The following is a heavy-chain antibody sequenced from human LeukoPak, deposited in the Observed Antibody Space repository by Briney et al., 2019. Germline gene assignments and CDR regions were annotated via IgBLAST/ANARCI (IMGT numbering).Heavy chain of an antibody. Sequence: PSETLSLTCNVSGGSMNTYHWSWIRQAPGKGLAWVGYIYYGGSTNYNPSLKSRVNISVDTSENQLSLKLTSVTAADTAVYYCARLVYSSGYYLIFDYWGQGTLVTVSS. CDR2: IYYGGST. J-gene: IGHJ4*02. D-gene: IGHD3-22*01. CDR3: ARLVYSSGYYLIFDY. CDR1: GGSMNTYH. V-gene: IGHV4-59*08.